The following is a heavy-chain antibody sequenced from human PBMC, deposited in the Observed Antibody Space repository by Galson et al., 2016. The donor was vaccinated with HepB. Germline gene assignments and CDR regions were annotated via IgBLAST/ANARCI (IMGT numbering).Heavy chain of an antibody. CDR1: GYTFTKCG. CDR2: ISAYNGNT. J-gene: IGHJ4*02. V-gene: IGHV1-18*01. Sequence: SVKVSCKASGYTFTKCGISWVRQAPGQGLEWMGWISAYNGNTDYAQKLQGRVTMTTDTSTSTAYMELRSLRSDDTAVYYCATMLRGCPYWGQGTLVTVSS. CDR3: ATMLRGCPY. D-gene: IGHD3-10*01.